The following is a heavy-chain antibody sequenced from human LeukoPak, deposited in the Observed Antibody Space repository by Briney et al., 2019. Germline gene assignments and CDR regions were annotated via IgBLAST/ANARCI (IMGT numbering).Heavy chain of an antibody. J-gene: IGHJ4*02. CDR1: GYTFTGYY. D-gene: IGHD1-26*01. Sequence: ASVKVSCKASGYTFTGYYMHWVRQAPGQGLEWMGWINPNSGGTNYAQEFQGRVTMTRDTSISTAYMELSRLRSDDTAVYYCARVTLSGSYPFDYWGQGTLVTVSS. CDR3: ARVTLSGSYPFDY. V-gene: IGHV1-2*02. CDR2: INPNSGGT.